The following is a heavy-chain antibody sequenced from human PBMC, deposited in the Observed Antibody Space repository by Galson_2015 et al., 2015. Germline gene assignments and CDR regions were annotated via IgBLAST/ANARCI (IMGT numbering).Heavy chain of an antibody. CDR3: ARESHEGLDYGDYTGNYWYFDL. J-gene: IGHJ2*01. Sequence: YADSVKGRFTISRDNAKNSLYLQMNSLRAEDTAVYYCARESHEGLDYGDYTGNYWYFDLWGRGTLVTVSS. V-gene: IGHV3-21*01. D-gene: IGHD4-17*01.